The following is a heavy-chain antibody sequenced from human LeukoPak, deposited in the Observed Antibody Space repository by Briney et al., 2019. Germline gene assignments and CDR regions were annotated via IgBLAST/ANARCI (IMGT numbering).Heavy chain of an antibody. D-gene: IGHD3-16*01. V-gene: IGHV1-8*01. CDR3: ARSVVGVRKRNDY. Sequence: GSLMISCKASGYTFGSYDIIWVRQASGQGLEWMGWMNPNSGHTGYAHKFQGRVTMTRSTSISTAYMELTSLTSEDSAVYYCARSVVGVRKRNDYWGQGTLVTVSS. J-gene: IGHJ4*02. CDR2: MNPNSGHT. CDR1: GYTFGSYD.